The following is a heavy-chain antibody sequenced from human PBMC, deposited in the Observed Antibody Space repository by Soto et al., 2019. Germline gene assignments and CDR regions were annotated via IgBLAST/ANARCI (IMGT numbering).Heavy chain of an antibody. CDR2: ISETGSGT. Sequence: DVQLLESGGGLVQPGGCLRLSCVPSGFAFSAYDMSWVRQGQGKGLEWVSGISETGSGTYYADSVKGRFTISRDNSKNTLYLQMSSLRAEDTAVYYCAKDTAPQVVWGQGTTVTVSS. V-gene: IGHV3-23*01. CDR3: AKDTAPQVV. J-gene: IGHJ6*02. CDR1: GFAFSAYD. D-gene: IGHD5-18*01.